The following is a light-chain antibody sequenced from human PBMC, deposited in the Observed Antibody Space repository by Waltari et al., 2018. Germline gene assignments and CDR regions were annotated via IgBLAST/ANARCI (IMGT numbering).Light chain of an antibody. J-gene: IGLJ1*01. CDR2: ENK. Sequence: QSVLTQPPSVSAAPGQTVTISCSADSSKIGNNYVSWYQYFPGKAPKHHIYENKRRPSGIPERVSGSKSGTSATLGITGLQTGDEADYYCGTWDASLGGIFGTGTKVTVL. CDR3: GTWDASLGGI. V-gene: IGLV1-51*02. CDR1: SSKIGNNY.